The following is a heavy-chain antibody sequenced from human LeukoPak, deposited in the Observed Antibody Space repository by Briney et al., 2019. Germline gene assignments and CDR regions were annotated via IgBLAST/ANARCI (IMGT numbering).Heavy chain of an antibody. D-gene: IGHD3-22*01. V-gene: IGHV3-33*01. Sequence: GGSLRLSCAASGFTFSSYGMHWVRQAPGKGLEWVAVIWYDGSNKYYADSVKGRFTISRDNAKNSLYLQMNSLRAEDTALYYCAREVSEGFDFWGQGTLVTVSS. CDR2: IWYDGSNK. J-gene: IGHJ4*02. CDR3: AREVSEGFDF. CDR1: GFTFSSYG.